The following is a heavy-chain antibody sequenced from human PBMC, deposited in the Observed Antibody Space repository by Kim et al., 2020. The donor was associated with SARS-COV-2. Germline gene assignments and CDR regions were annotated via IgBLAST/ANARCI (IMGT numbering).Heavy chain of an antibody. CDR2: IRGSGGDT. CDR1: FRNYA. V-gene: IGHV3-23*01. D-gene: IGHD3-22*01. Sequence: FRNYAMSWVRQAPGKGLQWVSTIRGSGGDTFYEDSVQGRFIISRDNSNNILYLQMNGLGVDDTALYYCAKDILSDYYDSSGFDYWGQGTLAT. J-gene: IGHJ4*02. CDR3: AKDILSDYYDSSGFDY.